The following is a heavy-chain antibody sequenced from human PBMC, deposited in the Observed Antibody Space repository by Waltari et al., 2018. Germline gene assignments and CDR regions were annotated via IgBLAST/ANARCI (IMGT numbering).Heavy chain of an antibody. Sequence: QVQLQQWGAGLLKPSETLSLTCAVYGGSFSGYYWSWIRQPPGKGLEWIGEINHSGSTNYNPSRKSRVTISVDTSKNQFSLKLSSVTAADTAGYYCARSHVRLRAFDYWGQGTLVTVSS. J-gene: IGHJ4*02. CDR3: ARSHVRLRAFDY. D-gene: IGHD3-10*01. CDR2: INHSGST. V-gene: IGHV4-34*01. CDR1: GGSFSGYY.